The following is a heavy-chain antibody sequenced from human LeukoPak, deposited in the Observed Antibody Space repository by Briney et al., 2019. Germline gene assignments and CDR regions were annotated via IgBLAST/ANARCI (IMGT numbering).Heavy chain of an antibody. CDR3: ARSRGDDYGDV. D-gene: IGHD4-17*01. CDR2: ISSNGGST. V-gene: IGHV3-64*01. J-gene: IGHJ4*02. CDR1: GFTFSSYA. Sequence: GGSLRLSCAASGFTFSSYAMHWVRQAPGKGLEYVSAISSNGGSTYYANSVKGRFTISRDNSKNTLYLQMGSLRAEDMAVYYRARSRGDDYGDVWGQGTLVTVSS.